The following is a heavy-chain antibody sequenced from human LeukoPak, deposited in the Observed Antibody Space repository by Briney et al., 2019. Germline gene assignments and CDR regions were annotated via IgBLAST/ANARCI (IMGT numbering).Heavy chain of an antibody. J-gene: IGHJ4*02. D-gene: IGHD6-19*01. CDR2: INWSGGRT. CDR1: GFTFDDYG. V-gene: IGHV3-20*04. CDR3: AKRSNSGWNLDY. Sequence: GGSLRLSRAASGFTFDDYGMSWVRQAPGKGLEWVSGINWSGGRTGYADSVKSRFTISRDNAKNSLYLQMNSLRAEDTALYYCAKRSNSGWNLDYWGQGTLVTVSS.